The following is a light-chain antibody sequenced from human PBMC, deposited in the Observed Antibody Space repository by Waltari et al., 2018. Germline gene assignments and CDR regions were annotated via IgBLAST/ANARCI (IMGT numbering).Light chain of an antibody. Sequence: TVVTQEPSLSVSPGGTVTLTCGLSSGSVSTSNHPSWYQQTPSQTPRTLIHSTNSRPSGVPDRFSGSILGSKAALSITGAQADDESDYYCMLDMGSGLSLFGGGTRLTVL. J-gene: IGLJ2*01. CDR1: SGSVSTSNH. V-gene: IGLV8-61*01. CDR2: STN. CDR3: MLDMGSGLSL.